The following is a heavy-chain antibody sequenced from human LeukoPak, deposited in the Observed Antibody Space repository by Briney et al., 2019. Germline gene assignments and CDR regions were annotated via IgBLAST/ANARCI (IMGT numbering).Heavy chain of an antibody. D-gene: IGHD1-26*01. CDR2: MNPNSGNT. J-gene: IGHJ4*02. CDR1: GYTFTSYD. V-gene: IGHV1-8*01. Sequence: GASVKVSCKASGYTFTSYDINWVRQATGQGLEWMGWMNPNSGNTGYAQKFQGRVTMTRNTSISTAYMELSSLRSDDTAVYYCARNSGSYPETFDYWGQGTLVTVSS. CDR3: ARNSGSYPETFDY.